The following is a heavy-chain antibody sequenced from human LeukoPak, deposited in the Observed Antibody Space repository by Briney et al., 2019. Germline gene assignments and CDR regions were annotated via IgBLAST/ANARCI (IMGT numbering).Heavy chain of an antibody. Sequence: PSETLSLTCSVSGGSISSSNWWSWVRQPPGKGLEWIGEIYHSGSTNYNPSLKSRVTISVDKSKNQFSLKLSSVTAADTAVYYCARVSGYYHYFDYWGQGTLVTVSS. V-gene: IGHV4-4*02. D-gene: IGHD3-3*01. CDR1: GGSISSSNW. CDR2: IYHSGST. J-gene: IGHJ4*02. CDR3: ARVSGYYHYFDY.